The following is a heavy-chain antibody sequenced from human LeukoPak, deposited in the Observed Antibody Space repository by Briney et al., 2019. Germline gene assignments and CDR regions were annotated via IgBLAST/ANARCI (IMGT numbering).Heavy chain of an antibody. Sequence: SETLSLTCTVSGGSISSYYWSWIRQPAGKGLEWIGRIYTSGSTNYNPTLKSRVTMSVDTSKKQSSLKLSSGNATSTAGIYFGGERGPYYGILTGYYWDAFDIWGQGTMVTVSS. CDR1: GGSISSYY. V-gene: IGHV4-4*07. J-gene: IGHJ3*02. CDR2: IYTSGST. D-gene: IGHD3-9*01. CDR3: GGERGPYYGILTGYYWDAFDI.